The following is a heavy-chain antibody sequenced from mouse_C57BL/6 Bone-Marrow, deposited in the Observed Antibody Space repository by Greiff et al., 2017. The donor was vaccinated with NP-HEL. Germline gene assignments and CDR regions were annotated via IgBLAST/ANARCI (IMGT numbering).Heavy chain of an antibody. CDR3: EKGYRITTKRPHFAY. V-gene: IGHV1-4*01. D-gene: IGHD2-4*01. J-gene: IGHJ2*01. CDR2: INPSSGYT. Sequence: LVESGAELARPGASVKMSCKASGYTFTSYTMHWVKQRPGQGLEWIGYINPSSGYTKYNQKFKDKATLTADKSSSTAYMQLSSLTSEDSAVYYCEKGYRITTKRPHFAYWGQGTTLTVSS. CDR1: GYTFTSYT.